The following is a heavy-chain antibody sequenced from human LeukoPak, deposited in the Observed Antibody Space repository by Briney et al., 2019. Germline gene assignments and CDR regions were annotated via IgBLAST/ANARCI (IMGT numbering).Heavy chain of an antibody. CDR1: GGTFSSYT. CDR2: IIPILGIA. V-gene: IGHV1-69*02. Sequence: GSSVKVSCKASGGTFSSYTISLVRQAPGRGLEWMGRIIPILGIANYAQKFQGRVTITADKSTSTAYMELSSLRSEDTAVYYCARAIAYCGGDCYGRVGTFDYWGQKTLVTVSS. J-gene: IGHJ4*02. D-gene: IGHD2-21*01. CDR3: ARAIAYCGGDCYGRVGTFDY.